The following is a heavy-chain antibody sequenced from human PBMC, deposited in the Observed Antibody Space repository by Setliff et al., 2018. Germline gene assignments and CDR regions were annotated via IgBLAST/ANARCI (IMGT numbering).Heavy chain of an antibody. CDR1: GVTFSNYD. D-gene: IGHD2-15*01. J-gene: IGHJ3*02. CDR3: ARGGNPPYDAFDI. CDR2: IIPMHHIA. Sequence: ASVKVSCKASGVTFSNYDITWVRQAPGQGLEWLGRIIPMHHIAKSSQKFQGRVTVTADKSTSTAYMDLSSLRSEDTAVCYCARGGNPPYDAFDIWGQGTRVTVSS. V-gene: IGHV1-69*04.